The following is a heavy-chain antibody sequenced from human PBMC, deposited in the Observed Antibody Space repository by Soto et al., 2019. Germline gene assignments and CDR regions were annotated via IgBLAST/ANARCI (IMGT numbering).Heavy chain of an antibody. D-gene: IGHD1-1*01. V-gene: IGHV3-23*01. CDR2: IGGSGANT. J-gene: IGHJ4*02. CDR1: GFTFNMYA. CDR3: ARTITGYFWAGAY. Sequence: GGSLRLSCAASGFTFNMYAMSWVRQAPGKGLEWVSGIGGSGANTFYADFVKGRFTISRDNSKNTLYLQMDSLRAEDTAIYYCARTITGYFWAGAYWGQGTLVTVSS.